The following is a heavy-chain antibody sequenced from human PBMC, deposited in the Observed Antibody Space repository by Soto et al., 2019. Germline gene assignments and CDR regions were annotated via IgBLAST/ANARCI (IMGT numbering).Heavy chain of an antibody. D-gene: IGHD2-21*02. V-gene: IGHV4-30-4*01. CDR2: IYYSGST. Sequence: QVQLQESGPGLVKPSQTLSLTCTVSGGSISSGDYYWSWIRQPPGKGLEWIGYIYYSGSTYYNPSLKSRVTISVDTSKNQFSLKLSSVTAADTAVYYCAREGHHIVVVTAIPPGAFDIWGQGTMVTVSS. CDR3: AREGHHIVVVTAIPPGAFDI. J-gene: IGHJ3*02. CDR1: GGSISSGDYY.